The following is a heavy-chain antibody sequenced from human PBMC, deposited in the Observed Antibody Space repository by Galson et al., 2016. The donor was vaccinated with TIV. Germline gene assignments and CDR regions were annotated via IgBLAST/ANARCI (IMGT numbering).Heavy chain of an antibody. V-gene: IGHV3-53*01. CDR3: ARVNGAAKTYGKAV. CDR2: MYTGGSA. D-gene: IGHD4/OR15-4a*01. Sequence: SLRLSCAASGFTVSGDHMTWVRQAPGRGLECLSVMYTGGSAYYADSVKGRFTISRDNSKNTLYLQMNSLRVEDTPVYYCARVNGAAKTYGKAVWGQGTTVTVSS. CDR1: GFTVSGDH. J-gene: IGHJ6*02.